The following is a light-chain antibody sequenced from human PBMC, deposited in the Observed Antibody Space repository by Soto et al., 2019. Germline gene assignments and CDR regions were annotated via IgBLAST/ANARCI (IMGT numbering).Light chain of an antibody. CDR2: DND. CDR3: ATWDISLSVV. CDR1: SSNIAKNY. Sequence: QSVLTQPPSVSAAPGQKVTISCSGSSSNIAKNYVYWYQQFPGTAPKLLIFDNDKRPSGIPDRFSGSKSGTSATLGITGLQTGDEADYYCATWDISLSVVFGGGTQLTVL. V-gene: IGLV1-51*01. J-gene: IGLJ2*01.